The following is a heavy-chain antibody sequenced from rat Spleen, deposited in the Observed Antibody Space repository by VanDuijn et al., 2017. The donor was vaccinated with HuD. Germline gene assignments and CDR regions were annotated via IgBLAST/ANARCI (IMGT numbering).Heavy chain of an antibody. D-gene: IGHD1-1*01. Sequence: VQLKESGPGLVQPSQTLSLTCTVSGFSLTDYSVYWVRQPPGKGLEWMGVMWSGGSTAYSSALKSRLSISRDTSKSQVFLKINSLQTEDTAIYYCTRSYYYSGDYFDYWGQGLMVTVSS. CDR1: GFSLTDYS. V-gene: IGHV2S63*01. CDR3: TRSYYYSGDYFDY. CDR2: MWSGGST. J-gene: IGHJ2*01.